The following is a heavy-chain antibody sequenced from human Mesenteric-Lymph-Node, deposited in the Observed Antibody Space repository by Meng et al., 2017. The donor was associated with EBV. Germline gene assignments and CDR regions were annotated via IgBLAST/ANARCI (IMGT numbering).Heavy chain of an antibody. J-gene: IGHJ4*02. D-gene: IGHD2-8*02. CDR3: ARRRYCSGGVCYTLDY. V-gene: IGHV1-46*01. Sequence: QVQLVQSGPEVKKPGASVKISCKASGYTFSSYYMHWVRQAPGQGLEWMGIINPSSGSTTYAQKFLGRVTMTRDTSTSTVYMELSSLRSEDTAVYYCARRRYCSGGVCYTLDYWGQGTLVTVSS. CDR1: GYTFSSYY. CDR2: INPSSGST.